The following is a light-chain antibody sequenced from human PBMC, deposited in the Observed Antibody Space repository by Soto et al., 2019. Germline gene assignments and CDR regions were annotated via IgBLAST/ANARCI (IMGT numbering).Light chain of an antibody. CDR3: QQYYSTPLT. CDR1: QSLLYSSNNRNY. CDR2: WAS. V-gene: IGKV4-1*01. J-gene: IGKJ4*01. Sequence: DIVMTQSPGSLTLSLGERDTINCKSSQSLLYSSNNRNYLAWYQHRPGQPPKLLLYWASTPESAVPARFSGSGFGTEFTLTINSLQAEDVATYYCQQYYSTPLTFGAGTKVDIK.